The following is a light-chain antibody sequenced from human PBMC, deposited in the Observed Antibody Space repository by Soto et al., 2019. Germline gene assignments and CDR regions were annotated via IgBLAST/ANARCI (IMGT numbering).Light chain of an antibody. J-gene: IGKJ1*01. CDR2: AAS. CDR1: QSIRRS. CDR3: QQTYSSPRT. Sequence: DIQMTQSPSSLSASVADRVTITCRASQSIRRSLNWYQQKPGKAPNLLIYAASSLQTRVPSRFTGSGSGTDFTLTISNLQPEDFAVYYCQQTYSSPRTFGQGTKVEIK. V-gene: IGKV1-39*01.